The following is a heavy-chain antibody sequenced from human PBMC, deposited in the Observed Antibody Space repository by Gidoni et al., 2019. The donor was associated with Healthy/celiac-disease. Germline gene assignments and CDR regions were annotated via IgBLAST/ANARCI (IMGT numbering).Heavy chain of an antibody. CDR3: ARDRAPQKIIYYYYGMDV. CDR2: ISYDGSNK. CDR1: GFPFSIYA. V-gene: IGHV3-30-3*01. J-gene: IGHJ6*02. D-gene: IGHD2-21*01. Sequence: QVQLVESGGGVVQPGRSLRLSCAASGFPFSIYAMHWVRQAPGTGLEWVAGISYDGSNKYYADSVKGRFTIYRDNSKNTLYLQMNSLRAEDTDVYYCARDRAPQKIIYYYYGMDVWGQGTTVTVSS.